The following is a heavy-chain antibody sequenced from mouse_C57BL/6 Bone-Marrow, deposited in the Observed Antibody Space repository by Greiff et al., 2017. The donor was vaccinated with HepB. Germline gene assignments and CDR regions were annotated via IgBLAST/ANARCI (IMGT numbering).Heavy chain of an antibody. D-gene: IGHD1-1*01. Sequence: VRLQQPGAELVKPGASVKMSCKASGYTFTSYWITWVKQRPGQGLEWIGDIYPGSGSTNYNEKFKSKATLTVDTSSSTAYMQLSSLTSEDSAVYYCVFDYYGSSYLAMDYWGQGTSVTVSS. J-gene: IGHJ4*01. V-gene: IGHV1-55*01. CDR3: VFDYYGSSYLAMDY. CDR2: IYPGSGST. CDR1: GYTFTSYW.